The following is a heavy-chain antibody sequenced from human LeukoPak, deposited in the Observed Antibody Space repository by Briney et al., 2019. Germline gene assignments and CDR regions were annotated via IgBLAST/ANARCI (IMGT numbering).Heavy chain of an antibody. CDR3: AGPYNNYYGSGSYYLDY. V-gene: IGHV4-34*01. J-gene: IGHJ4*02. CDR1: GGSFSGYY. CDR2: INHSGST. D-gene: IGHD3-10*01. Sequence: SETLSLTCAVYGGSFSGYYWSWIRQPPGKGLEWIGEINHSGSTNYNPSLKSRVTISVDTSKNQFSLKLSSVTAADTAVYYCAGPYNNYYGSGSYYLDYWGQGTLVTVSS.